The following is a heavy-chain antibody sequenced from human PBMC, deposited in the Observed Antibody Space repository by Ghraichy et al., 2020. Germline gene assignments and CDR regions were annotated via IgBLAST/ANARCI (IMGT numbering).Heavy chain of an antibody. CDR1: GFIFSNYW. CDR3: ARDTNEAGQTFDL. CDR2: IKSDGTYR. D-gene: IGHD6-19*01. J-gene: IGHJ4*01. Sequence: GGSLRLSCAASGFIFSNYWMDWVRQAPGKGLVWVSRIKSDGTYRDYADSVKGRFTISRDNAKNTLYLQMNSLRVEDTAVYYCARDTNEAGQTFDLWGQGTLVTVSS. V-gene: IGHV3-74*01.